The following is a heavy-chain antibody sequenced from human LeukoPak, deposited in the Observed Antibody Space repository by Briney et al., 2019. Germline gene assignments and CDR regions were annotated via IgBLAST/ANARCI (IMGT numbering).Heavy chain of an antibody. Sequence: PSETLSLTCAVYGGSFSGYYWSWIRQPPGKGLEWIGEINHSGSTNYNPSLKSRVTISVDTSKNQFSLKLSSVTAADTAVYYCARGAPGPSYYYGSGGTRGFDYWGQGTLVTVSS. D-gene: IGHD3-10*01. V-gene: IGHV4-34*01. CDR3: ARGAPGPSYYYGSGGTRGFDY. CDR1: GGSFSGYY. CDR2: INHSGST. J-gene: IGHJ4*02.